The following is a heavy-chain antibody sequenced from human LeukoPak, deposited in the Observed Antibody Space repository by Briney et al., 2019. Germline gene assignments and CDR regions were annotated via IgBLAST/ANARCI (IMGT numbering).Heavy chain of an antibody. CDR1: GFIFSSYT. J-gene: IGHJ4*02. V-gene: IGHV3-21*01. CDR3: AREDLYCSTTSCHFDY. CDR2: ISSSSSYI. D-gene: IGHD2-2*01. Sequence: GGSLRLSCAASGFIFSSYTMNWVRQAPGRGLEYVSSISSSSSYIYYADSVKGRFTISRDNAKNSLYLQMNSLRAEDTAVYYCAREDLYCSTTSCHFDYWGQGTLVTVSS.